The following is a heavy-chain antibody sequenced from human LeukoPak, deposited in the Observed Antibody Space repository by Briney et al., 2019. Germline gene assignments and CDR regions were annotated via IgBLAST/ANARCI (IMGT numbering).Heavy chain of an antibody. CDR1: GGSISSYY. D-gene: IGHD6-13*01. V-gene: IGHV4-59*01. J-gene: IGHJ4*02. CDR3: ASMAGYSSSWYIY. CDR2: IYYSGST. Sequence: PSETLSLTCTVSGGSISSYYWSWIRQPPGKGLEWIGYIYYSGSTNYNPSLKSRVTISVDTSKNQFSLKLSSVTAADTAVYYCASMAGYSSSWYIYWGQGTLVTVSS.